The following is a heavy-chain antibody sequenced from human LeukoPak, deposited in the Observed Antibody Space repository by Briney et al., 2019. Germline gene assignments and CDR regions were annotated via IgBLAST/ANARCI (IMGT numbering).Heavy chain of an antibody. CDR3: AKGRGPEMWVHYFDY. V-gene: IGHV3-9*01. Sequence: GGSLRLSCAASGFTFGDYGMHWVRQAPGKGLEWVSGISWNSGSIGYSDSVKGRFTISRDNAKNSPYLQMNSLSAEDTALYYCAKGRGPEMWVHYFDYWGQGTLVTVSS. J-gene: IGHJ4*02. D-gene: IGHD5-24*01. CDR2: ISWNSGSI. CDR1: GFTFGDYG.